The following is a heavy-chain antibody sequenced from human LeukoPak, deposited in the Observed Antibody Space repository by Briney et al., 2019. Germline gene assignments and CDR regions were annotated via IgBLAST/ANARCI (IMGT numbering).Heavy chain of an antibody. Sequence: GGSLTISCLGSGFPLSSYTLFWVRPAPQKGREWFSSISYSSSYMYYGDSVKERFTISRDNTKNSLNLQMDSLRTEDTAVYYCASRIYGEEYWGQGTLVTVSS. CDR2: ISYSSSYM. CDR1: GFPLSSYT. J-gene: IGHJ4*02. D-gene: IGHD4-17*01. CDR3: ASRIYGEEY. V-gene: IGHV3-21*06.